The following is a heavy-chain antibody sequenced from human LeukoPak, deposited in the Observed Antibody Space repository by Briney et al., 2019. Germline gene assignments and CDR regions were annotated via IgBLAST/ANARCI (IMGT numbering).Heavy chain of an antibody. D-gene: IGHD3-22*01. CDR3: ARSYYYDSSGSDY. CDR1: GGSVRRGNYY. Sequence: SETLSLTCTVSGGSVRRGNYYWTWIRQPAGSGLEWIGRIYTSGTTDYNPSLKSRVTISVDTSKNQFSLKLSSVTAADTAVYYCARSYYYDSSGSDYWGQGTLVTVSS. CDR2: IYTSGTT. V-gene: IGHV4-61*02. J-gene: IGHJ4*02.